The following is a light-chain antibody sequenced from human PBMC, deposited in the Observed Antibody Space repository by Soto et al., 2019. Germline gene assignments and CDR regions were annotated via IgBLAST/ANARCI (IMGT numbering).Light chain of an antibody. CDR3: HQYGSSPPYT. CDR2: GAS. J-gene: IGKJ2*01. CDR1: QSVSSSY. Sequence: EIVLTQSPGTLSLSPGERATLSCRASQSVSSSYLAWYQQKPGQAPRLLIYGASSRATGIPDRFSGSGSGTDFTLTIRRLEPEYFAVYYCHQYGSSPPYTFGQGTKLELK. V-gene: IGKV3-20*01.